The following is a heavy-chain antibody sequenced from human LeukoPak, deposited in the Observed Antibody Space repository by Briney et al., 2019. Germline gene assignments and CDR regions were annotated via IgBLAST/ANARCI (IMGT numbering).Heavy chain of an antibody. Sequence: GSSVKVSFKASGGTFSCYAISWVRQAPGQGLEWMGGIIPIFGTANYAQKFQGRVTITADESTSTAYMELSSLRSEDTAVYYCATSSTVVTPYYFDYWGQGTLVTVSS. D-gene: IGHD4-23*01. CDR2: IIPIFGTA. J-gene: IGHJ4*02. CDR1: GGTFSCYA. V-gene: IGHV1-69*01. CDR3: ATSSTVVTPYYFDY.